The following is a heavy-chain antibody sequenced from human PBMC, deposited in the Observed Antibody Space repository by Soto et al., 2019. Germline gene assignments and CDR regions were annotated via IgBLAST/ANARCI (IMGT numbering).Heavy chain of an antibody. Sequence: SETLSLTCTVSGGSISDSSHYWAWIRQPPGKGLEWIGTIYYSGSAYYNPSLRSRVTMSVDTSKNQFSLKLVSVTAADTAVYYCARHFVAVVIKGWGYWGQGTLVTVSS. CDR1: GGSISDSSHY. CDR3: ARHFVAVVIKGWGY. V-gene: IGHV4-39*01. J-gene: IGHJ4*02. D-gene: IGHD3-10*01. CDR2: IYYSGSA.